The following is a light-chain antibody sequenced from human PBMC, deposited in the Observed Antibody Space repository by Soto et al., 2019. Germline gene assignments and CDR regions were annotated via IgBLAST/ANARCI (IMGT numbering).Light chain of an antibody. V-gene: IGKV1-5*03. CDR3: QQYDSYSPYT. Sequence: DIQMTQFPPTLSASIGDRVTITCRASQTISSSLAWYQQKPGKAPKLLIYKASTLETGVPSRFSGSGSGTEFTLTISSLQPDDFATYYCQQYDSYSPYTFGQGMSLEIK. CDR1: QTISSS. J-gene: IGKJ2*01. CDR2: KAS.